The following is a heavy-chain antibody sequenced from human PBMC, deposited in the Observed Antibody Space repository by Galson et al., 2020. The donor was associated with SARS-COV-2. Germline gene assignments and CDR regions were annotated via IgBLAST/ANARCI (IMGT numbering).Heavy chain of an antibody. V-gene: IGHV4-34*01. Sequence: SETLSLTCAVYGGSFSGYSWTWVRQAPGKGLEWIGEIKSGGDTKYSPSLSSRATLSVDTSKSQFSLRLTSVSAADTGFYFCARGRQGVVPSPVLGLGPFYHYFYMDVWAKGTTVTVSS. D-gene: IGHD3-16*01. CDR3: ARGRQGVVPSPVLGLGPFYHYFYMDV. J-gene: IGHJ6*03. CDR1: GGSFSGYS. CDR2: IKSGGDT.